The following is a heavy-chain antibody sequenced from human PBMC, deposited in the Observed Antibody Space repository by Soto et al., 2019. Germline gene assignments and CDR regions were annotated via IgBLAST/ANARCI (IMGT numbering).Heavy chain of an antibody. CDR2: ISYDGSNK. J-gene: IGHJ4*02. CDR1: GFTFSSYA. Sequence: PGGSLRLSCAASGFTFSSYAMHWVRQAPGKGLEWVAVISYDGSNKYYADSVKGRFTISRDNSKNTLYLQMNSLRAEDTAVYYCAREGATRRTGIDYWGQGTLVTVSS. CDR3: AREGATRRTGIDY. V-gene: IGHV3-30-3*01. D-gene: IGHD1-26*01.